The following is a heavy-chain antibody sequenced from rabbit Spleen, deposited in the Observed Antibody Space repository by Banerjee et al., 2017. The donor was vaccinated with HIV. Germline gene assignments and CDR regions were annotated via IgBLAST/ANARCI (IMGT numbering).Heavy chain of an antibody. CDR3: ARILVFSGSSYPYNL. D-gene: IGHD8-1*01. CDR2: IDPVVGST. V-gene: IGHV1S7*01. J-gene: IGHJ4*01. Sequence: QLKESGGGLVQPGGSLKLSCKASGFDFSSYYITWVRQAPGKGLEWIGYIDPVVGSTYYASWVNGRFPISRHNAQNTLYLQLYSLTAADTATYFCARILVFSGSSYPYNLWGPGTLVTVS. CDR1: GFDFSSYY.